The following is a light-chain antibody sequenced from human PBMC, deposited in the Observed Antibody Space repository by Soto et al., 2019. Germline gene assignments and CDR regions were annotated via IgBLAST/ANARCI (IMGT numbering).Light chain of an antibody. CDR2: VAS. CDR3: QQYGSSPWT. CDR1: QSVSSSY. Sequence: EIVLTQSPGTLSLSPGERATLSCRASQSVSSSYLAWYQQKPGQAPRLLIYVASSRAPGIPDRFSGSGSGTDCTLTISRLEPEDFAVYYCQQYGSSPWTFGQGTKVEIK. J-gene: IGKJ1*01. V-gene: IGKV3-20*01.